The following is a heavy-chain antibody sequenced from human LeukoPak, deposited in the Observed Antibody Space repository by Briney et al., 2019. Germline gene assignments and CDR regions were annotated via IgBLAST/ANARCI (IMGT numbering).Heavy chain of an antibody. Sequence: PGRSLRLSCAASGFTFSSYSMNWVRQAPGKGLEWVSYISSSGSTIYYADSVKGRFTTSRDNAKNSLYLQMNSLRAEDTAVYYCAELGITMIGGVWGKGTTVTISS. CDR1: GFTFSSYS. J-gene: IGHJ6*04. V-gene: IGHV3-48*04. CDR2: ISSSGSTI. D-gene: IGHD3-10*02. CDR3: AELGITMIGGV.